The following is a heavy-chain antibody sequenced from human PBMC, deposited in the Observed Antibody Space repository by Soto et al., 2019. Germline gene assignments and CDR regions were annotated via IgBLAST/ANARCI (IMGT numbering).Heavy chain of an antibody. CDR2: ISGSGGST. Sequence: PGGSLRLSCAASGFTFSSYAMSWVRQAPGKGLEWVSAISGSGGSTYYADSVKGRFTISRDNSKNTLYLQMNSLRAEDTAVYYCAGGYDSSGYLTPTSGVYFDYWGQGTLVTVSS. CDR3: AGGYDSSGYLTPTSGVYFDY. CDR1: GFTFSSYA. V-gene: IGHV3-23*01. D-gene: IGHD3-22*01. J-gene: IGHJ4*02.